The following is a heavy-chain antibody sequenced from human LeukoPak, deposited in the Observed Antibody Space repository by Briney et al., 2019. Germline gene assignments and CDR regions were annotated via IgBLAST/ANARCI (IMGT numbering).Heavy chain of an antibody. Sequence: PGRSLRLSCAASGFTFSSYGMHWVRQAPGKGLEWVAVIWYDGSNKYYADSVKGRFTISRDNSKNTLYLQMNSLRAEDTAVYYCAKGLASDGWLGHDHWGQGTLVTVSS. V-gene: IGHV3-33*06. CDR3: AKGLASDGWLGHDH. CDR2: IWYDGSNK. J-gene: IGHJ4*02. D-gene: IGHD5-24*01. CDR1: GFTFSSYG.